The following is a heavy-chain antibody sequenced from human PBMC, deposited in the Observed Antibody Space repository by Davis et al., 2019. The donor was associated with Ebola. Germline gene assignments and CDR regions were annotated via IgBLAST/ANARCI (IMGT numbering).Heavy chain of an antibody. V-gene: IGHV4-39*01. D-gene: IGHD5-18*01. CDR1: GGSISSSSYY. Sequence: PSETLSLTCTVSGGSISSSSYYWGWIRQPPGQGLEWIGTIYYSGSTYYNPSLNSRVTISVDTSKNQFSLKLSSVTAADTAVYYCARSWTAMVFDYWGQGTLVTVSS. CDR3: ARSWTAMVFDY. CDR2: IYYSGST. J-gene: IGHJ4*02.